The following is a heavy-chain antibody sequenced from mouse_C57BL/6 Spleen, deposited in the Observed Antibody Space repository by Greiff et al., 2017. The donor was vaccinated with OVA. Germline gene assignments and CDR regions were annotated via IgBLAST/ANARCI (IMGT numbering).Heavy chain of an antibody. D-gene: IGHD1-1*01. CDR3: ARDYGRTYAMDY. Sequence: QVQLKESGPGLVQPGASGKLSCKASLYTFTIYDIHWVKQRPGQGLEWIGWIYPRDGSTKYNEKFKGKATLTVDTSSSTAYMELHSLTSEDSAVYFGARDYGRTYAMDYWGQGTPVIVSS. CDR1: LYTFTIYD. J-gene: IGHJ4*01. CDR2: IYPRDGST. V-gene: IGHV1-85*01.